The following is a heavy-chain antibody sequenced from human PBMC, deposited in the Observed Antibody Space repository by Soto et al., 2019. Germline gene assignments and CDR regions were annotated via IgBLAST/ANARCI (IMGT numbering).Heavy chain of an antibody. Sequence: SETLSLACAVFGDSMNTNNRWSWVRQTPGKGLEWIGEIHHNGDTTYTPSLKSRVTMSLDKSKYHFSLSLTSVTAADTAVYYCARTRQSFATYRCHDVYFDVWGRGTLVTVSS. D-gene: IGHD2-15*01. J-gene: IGHJ4*02. CDR3: ARTRQSFATYRCHDVYFDV. CDR1: GDSMNTNNR. CDR2: IHHNGDT. V-gene: IGHV4-4*02.